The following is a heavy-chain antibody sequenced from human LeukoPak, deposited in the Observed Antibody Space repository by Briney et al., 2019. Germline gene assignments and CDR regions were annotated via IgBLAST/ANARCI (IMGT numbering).Heavy chain of an antibody. Sequence: PSETLSLTCTVSGYSISSGYYWGWIRQPPGKGLEWIGSIYHSGSTYYNPSLKSRVTISVDTSKNQFSLKLSSVTAADTAVYYCARHYGYSSGRSWFDPWGQGTLVTVSS. V-gene: IGHV4-38-2*02. J-gene: IGHJ5*02. CDR3: ARHYGYSSGRSWFDP. CDR1: GYSISSGYY. D-gene: IGHD6-19*01. CDR2: IYHSGST.